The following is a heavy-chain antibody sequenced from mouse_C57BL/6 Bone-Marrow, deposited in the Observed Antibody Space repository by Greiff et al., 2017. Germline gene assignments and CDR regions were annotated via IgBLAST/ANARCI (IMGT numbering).Heavy chain of an antibody. CDR1: GYAFSSSW. D-gene: IGHD1-1*01. Sequence: VQLQQSGPELVKPGASVKISCKASGYAFSSSWMNWVKQRPGKGLEWIGRIYPGDGDTNYNGKFKGKATLTADKSSSTAYMQLSSLTSEDSAVYFCARSPSYYYGSSSFAYWGQGTLVTVSA. J-gene: IGHJ3*01. CDR2: IYPGDGDT. V-gene: IGHV1-82*01. CDR3: ARSPSYYYGSSSFAY.